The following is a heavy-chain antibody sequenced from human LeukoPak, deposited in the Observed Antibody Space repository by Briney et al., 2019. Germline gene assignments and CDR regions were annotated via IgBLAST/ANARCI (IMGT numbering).Heavy chain of an antibody. J-gene: IGHJ5*02. V-gene: IGHV4-59*01. CDR1: GGFISGYY. Sequence: SETLSLTCTVSGGFISGYYWNWIRQSPGKGLEWIGYIFYTGDTDYNPSLRSRVTMSVDRSNNRSSLQLASVTTADSAFYYCARAYRLTSPRGFDPWGPGILVTVSS. CDR3: ARAYRLTSPRGFDP. D-gene: IGHD3-16*02. CDR2: IFYTGDT.